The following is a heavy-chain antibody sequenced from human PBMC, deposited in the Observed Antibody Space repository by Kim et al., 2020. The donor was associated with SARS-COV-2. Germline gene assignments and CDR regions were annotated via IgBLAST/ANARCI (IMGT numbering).Heavy chain of an antibody. Sequence: GGSLRLSCAASGFTFSGSAMHWVRQASGKGLEWVGRIRSKANSYATAYAASVKGRFTISRDDSKNTAYLQMNSLKTEDTAVYYCTRQVVRRQVVPADDSWGQGTLVTVSS. CDR1: GFTFSGSA. V-gene: IGHV3-73*01. J-gene: IGHJ4*02. D-gene: IGHD2-2*01. CDR2: IRSKANSYAT. CDR3: TRQVVRRQVVPADDS.